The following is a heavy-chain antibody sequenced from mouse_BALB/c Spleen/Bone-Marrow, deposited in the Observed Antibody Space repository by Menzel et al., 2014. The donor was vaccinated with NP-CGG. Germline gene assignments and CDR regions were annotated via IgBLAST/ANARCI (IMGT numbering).Heavy chain of an antibody. V-gene: IGHV5-6-3*01. J-gene: IGHJ3*01. CDR2: INSNGGST. CDR3: ARDMITTRGFAY. CDR1: GFTFSSYG. D-gene: IGHD2-4*01. Sequence: EVQGVESGGGLVQPGGSLKLSCAASGFTFSSYGMSGVRQTPDKRLELVATINSNGGSTYYPDSVKGRFTISRDNAKNTLYLQMSSLKSEDTAMYYCARDMITTRGFAYWGQGTLVTVSA.